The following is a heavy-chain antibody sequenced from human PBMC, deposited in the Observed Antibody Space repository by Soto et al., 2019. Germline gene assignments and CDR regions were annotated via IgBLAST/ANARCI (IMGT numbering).Heavy chain of an antibody. CDR3: VRRGGDFYGMDV. V-gene: IGHV5-51*01. CDR1: GYTFSNYW. CDR2: IYPHDSDT. D-gene: IGHD3-16*01. J-gene: IGHJ6*02. Sequence: GESLKISCKGSGYTFSNYWIGWVRQMPGKGLEFMGIIYPHDSDTRYSPSFQDHVTISADKSISTAYLQWSSLKASDTAMYYCVRRGGDFYGMDVWGQGTTVTVS.